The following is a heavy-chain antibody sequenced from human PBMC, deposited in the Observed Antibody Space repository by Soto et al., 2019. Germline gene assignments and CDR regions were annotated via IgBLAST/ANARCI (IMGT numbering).Heavy chain of an antibody. J-gene: IGHJ5*02. CDR1: GDPVIGYN. D-gene: IGHD6-6*01. CDR2: IHTSGST. V-gene: IGHV4-4*07. CDR3: ARGLGGYSSSSPGWFDP. Sequence: PSDTLSLTCSFPGDPVIGYNWRWIRQPAGKGLEWIGHIHTSGSTNYNPSHKSRVTISVDTSKNQFYLELTSVTAADTAVYYCARGLGGYSSSSPGWFDPWGQGTLVTVSS.